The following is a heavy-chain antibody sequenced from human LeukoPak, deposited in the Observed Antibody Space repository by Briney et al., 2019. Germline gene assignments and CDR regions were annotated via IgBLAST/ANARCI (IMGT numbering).Heavy chain of an antibody. CDR1: GVSISSGDYY. CDR3: ARGPSITMIVVVMDAFDI. Sequence: SETLSLTCTVSGVSISSGDYYWGWIRQPPGKGLEWIVYIYYSGSTYYNPSLESRVTISVDTSKNQFSLKLSSVTAADTAVYYCARGPSITMIVVVMDAFDIWGQATMVTVSS. J-gene: IGHJ3*02. V-gene: IGHV4-30-4*01. D-gene: IGHD3-22*01. CDR2: IYYSGST.